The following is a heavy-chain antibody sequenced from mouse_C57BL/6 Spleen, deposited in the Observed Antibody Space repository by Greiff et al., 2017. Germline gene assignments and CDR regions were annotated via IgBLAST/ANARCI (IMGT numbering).Heavy chain of an antibody. V-gene: IGHV1-26*01. CDR3: ARDHYNYARLDY. CDR2: INPNNGGT. D-gene: IGHD2-12*01. J-gene: IGHJ2*01. CDR1: GYTFTDYY. Sequence: EVQLQQSGPELVKPGASVKISCKASGYTFTDYYMHWVKQSHGKSLEWLGDINPNNGGTSYNQKFKGKATLTVDKYSSTAYMELRSLTSEDSAVYYCARDHYNYARLDYWGQGTTLTVSS.